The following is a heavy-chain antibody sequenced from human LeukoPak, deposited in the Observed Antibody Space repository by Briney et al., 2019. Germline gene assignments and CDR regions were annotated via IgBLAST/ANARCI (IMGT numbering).Heavy chain of an antibody. CDR2: IYYSGST. D-gene: IGHD6-19*01. V-gene: IGHV4-59*08. CDR3: ARQYPSGWYYDY. J-gene: IGHJ4*02. Sequence: SETLSLTCTVSGGSICSYYWSWIRQPPGKGLEWIGYIYYSGSTNYNPSLKSRVTISVDTSKNQFSLKLSSVTAADTAVYYCARQYPSGWYYDYWGQGTLVTVSS. CDR1: GGSICSYY.